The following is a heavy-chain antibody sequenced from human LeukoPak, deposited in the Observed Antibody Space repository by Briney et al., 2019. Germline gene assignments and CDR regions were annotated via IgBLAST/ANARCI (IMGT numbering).Heavy chain of an antibody. CDR1: GFTFSNAW. J-gene: IGHJ4*02. D-gene: IGHD3-9*01. Sequence: GGSLRLSCAASGFTFSNAWMSWVRQAPGKGLDRVGRIKSKTDGGTTDYAAPVKGRFTISRDDSKNTLYLQMNSLKTEDTAVYYCTTADYDILTGYYPFDYWGQGTLVTVSS. CDR2: IKSKTDGGTT. CDR3: TTADYDILTGYYPFDY. V-gene: IGHV3-15*01.